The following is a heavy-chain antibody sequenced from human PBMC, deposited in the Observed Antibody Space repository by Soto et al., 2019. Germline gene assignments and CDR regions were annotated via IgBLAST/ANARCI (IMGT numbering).Heavy chain of an antibody. Sequence: GGSLRLSCVASGFTFRSYAMSWVRQAPGKGLEWVSVISGTGGSTYYADSVKGRFTISRDNSKNTLYLQMNSPRAEDTAVYYCAKAPTYYCDTSGPYYFDYWGQGTLVTVSS. V-gene: IGHV3-23*01. CDR3: AKAPTYYCDTSGPYYFDY. CDR1: GFTFRSYA. CDR2: ISGTGGST. D-gene: IGHD3-22*01. J-gene: IGHJ4*02.